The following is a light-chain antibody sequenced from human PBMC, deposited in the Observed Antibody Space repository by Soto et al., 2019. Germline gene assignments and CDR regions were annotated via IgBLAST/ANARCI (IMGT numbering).Light chain of an antibody. CDR3: SSYTSSSTSVV. CDR1: SSDVGGYNY. CDR2: DVR. Sequence: QSVPTQPASVSGSPGQSITISCTGTSSDVGGYNYVSWYQQHPGKAPKLMIYDVRNRPSGVSNRFSGSKSGNTASLTISGLQAEDEADYYCSSYTSSSTSVVFGGGTKLTVL. J-gene: IGLJ2*01. V-gene: IGLV2-14*01.